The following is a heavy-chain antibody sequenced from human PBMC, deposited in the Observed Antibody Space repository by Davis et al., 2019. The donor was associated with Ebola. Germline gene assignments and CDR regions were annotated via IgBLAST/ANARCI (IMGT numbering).Heavy chain of an antibody. Sequence: GESLKISCATSGFTLSEHYIDWVRQAPGKGLEWVGRTRSRGQGYTTEYAASVKGRFSIARDDSNNSLFLQMNSLKTEDTAVYYCVARIVGTNHWGQGTLVTVSS. CDR1: GFTLSEHY. CDR3: VARIVGTNH. D-gene: IGHD1-26*01. J-gene: IGHJ4*02. V-gene: IGHV3-72*01. CDR2: TRSRGQGYTT.